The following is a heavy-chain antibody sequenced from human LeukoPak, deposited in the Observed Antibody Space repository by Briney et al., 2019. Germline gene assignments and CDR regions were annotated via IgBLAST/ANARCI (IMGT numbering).Heavy chain of an antibody. J-gene: IGHJ4*02. V-gene: IGHV3-74*01. CDR1: GFTFSTYW. Sequence: GGSQRLSCAASGFTFSTYWMHWVRQAPGKGLVWVSRINSDGSSTNYADSVKGRFTVSRDNAKNTLFLQMNGLRVEDTAVYYCTRVPLSSTWYVDYWGQGALVTVSS. CDR3: TRVPLSSTWYVDY. D-gene: IGHD6-13*01. CDR2: INSDGSST.